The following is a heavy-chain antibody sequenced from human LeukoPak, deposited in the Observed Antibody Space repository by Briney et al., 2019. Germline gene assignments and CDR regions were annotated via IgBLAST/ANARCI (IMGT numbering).Heavy chain of an antibody. D-gene: IGHD6-6*01. CDR3: ARDRGSIAARSHYYYGMDV. Sequence: GASVKVSCKASGYTFTSYGISWVRQAPGQGLEWMGWISAYNGNTNYAQKLQGRVTMTTDTSTSTACMELRSLRSDDTAVYYCARDRGSIAARSHYYYGMDVWGQGTTVTVSS. V-gene: IGHV1-18*01. J-gene: IGHJ6*02. CDR1: GYTFTSYG. CDR2: ISAYNGNT.